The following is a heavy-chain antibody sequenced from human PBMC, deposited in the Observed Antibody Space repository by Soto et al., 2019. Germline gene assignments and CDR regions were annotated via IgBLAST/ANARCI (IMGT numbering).Heavy chain of an antibody. CDR2: ISSSSSYT. Sequence: QVQLVESGGGLVKPGGSLRLSCAASGFTFSDYYMSWIRQAPGKGLEWVSYISSSSSYTNYADSVKGRFTISRDNAKNSLYLQMNSLRAEDTAVYYCARELPYYYDSSGYYRFDYWGQGTLVTVSS. D-gene: IGHD3-22*01. CDR1: GFTFSDYY. J-gene: IGHJ4*02. V-gene: IGHV3-11*06. CDR3: ARELPYYYDSSGYYRFDY.